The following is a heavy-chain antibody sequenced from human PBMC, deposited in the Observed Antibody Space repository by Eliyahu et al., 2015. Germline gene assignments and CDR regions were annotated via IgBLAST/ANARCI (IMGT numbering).Heavy chain of an antibody. CDR1: GXXISSSSYY. J-gene: IGHJ6*03. D-gene: IGHD3-10*01. V-gene: IGHV4-39*01. CDR3: ARSGVSEGGDYMDV. Sequence: QLQLQESGPGLVKPSETLXLTCTVSGXXISSSSYYWGWIRQPXXKGLGWXGSXYYSGSTYYNPSLKSRVTISVDTSKNQFSLKLSSVTAADTAVYYCARSGVSEGGDYMDVWGKGTTVTVSS. CDR2: XYYSGST.